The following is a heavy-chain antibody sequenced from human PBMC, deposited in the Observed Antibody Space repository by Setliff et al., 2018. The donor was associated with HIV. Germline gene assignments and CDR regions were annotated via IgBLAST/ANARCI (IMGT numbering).Heavy chain of an antibody. CDR2: INPRCGIT. CDR1: EYTFTIYY. J-gene: IGHJ4*02. Sequence: ASVKVSCKASEYTFTIYYIHWVRQALGQGFEWMGIINPRCGITTYSQNFQGRVTMTRDTSTSTIYLELSSLRSEDTAVYYCAPTQDGPGGNYFDSWGQGTLVTVSS. D-gene: IGHD3-16*01. V-gene: IGHV1-46*01. CDR3: APTQDGPGGNYFDS.